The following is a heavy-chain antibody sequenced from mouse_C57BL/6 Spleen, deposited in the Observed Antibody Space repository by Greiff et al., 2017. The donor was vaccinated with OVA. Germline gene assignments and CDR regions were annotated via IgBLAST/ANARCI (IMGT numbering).Heavy chain of an antibody. CDR3: ARWGDDYLSFDD. Sequence: VQVVESGAELARPGASVKLSCKASGYTFTSYGISWVKQRTGQGLEWIGEIYPRSGNTYYNEKFKGKATLTADKSSSTAYMELRSLTSEDSAVYVCARWGDDYLSFDDWGQGTTLTVSS. CDR2: IYPRSGNT. D-gene: IGHD2-4*01. V-gene: IGHV1-81*01. J-gene: IGHJ2*01. CDR1: GYTFTSYG.